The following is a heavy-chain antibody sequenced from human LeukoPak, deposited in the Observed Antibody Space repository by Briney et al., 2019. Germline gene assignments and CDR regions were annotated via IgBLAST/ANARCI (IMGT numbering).Heavy chain of an antibody. CDR1: GGSISGYY. D-gene: IGHD6-13*01. Sequence: SETLSLTCTVSGGSISGYYWSWIRQPPGKGLEWIGYIYYSGSTNYNPSLKSRVTISVDTSKSQFSLKLTSVTAADTAVYYCARGYSSSSYYFDYWGQGTLVTVSS. J-gene: IGHJ4*02. V-gene: IGHV4-59*01. CDR2: IYYSGST. CDR3: ARGYSSSSYYFDY.